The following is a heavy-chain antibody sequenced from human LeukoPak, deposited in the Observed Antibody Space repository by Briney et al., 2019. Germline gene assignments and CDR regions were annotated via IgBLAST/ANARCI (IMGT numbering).Heavy chain of an antibody. CDR2: IKSDGKT. D-gene: IGHD3-22*01. V-gene: IGHV3-74*01. CDR3: ARAPSEIGGYYPEYFRH. CDR1: GFSFSSYC. J-gene: IGHJ1*01. Sequence: GSLRLSCTASGFSFSSYCMHWVRQAPGKGLVWVSRIKSDGKTNYADSVKGRLTISRDNAKKIVALQMNSLRGEGTGVYYCARAPSEIGGYYPEYFRHWGQGTLVTVSS.